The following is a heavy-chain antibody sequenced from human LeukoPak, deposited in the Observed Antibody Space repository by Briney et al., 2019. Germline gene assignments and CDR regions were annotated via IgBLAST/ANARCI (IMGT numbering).Heavy chain of an antibody. V-gene: IGHV1-8*01. Sequence: ASVKVSCKASGYTFTSYDINWVRQATGQGLEWMGWMNPNSGNTGYAQKFQGRVTMTRNTSISTAYMELSSLRSEDMAVYYCARGYIAAADTFDYWGQGTLVTVSS. CDR3: ARGYIAAADTFDY. J-gene: IGHJ4*02. CDR2: MNPNSGNT. D-gene: IGHD6-13*01. CDR1: GYTFTSYD.